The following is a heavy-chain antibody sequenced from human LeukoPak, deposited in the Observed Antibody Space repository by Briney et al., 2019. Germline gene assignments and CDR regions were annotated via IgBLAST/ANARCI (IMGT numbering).Heavy chain of an antibody. J-gene: IGHJ6*03. D-gene: IGHD3-3*01. CDR2: IIPIFGTA. V-gene: IGHV1-69*13. CDR1: GDTFNNYA. Sequence: GASVKVSCKSSGDTFNNYAIGWVRQAPGQGLEWMGGIIPIFGTANYAQKFQGRVTITADESTSTAYMELSSLRSEDTAVYYCARGARGVFGVVDYYYYYMDVWGKGTTVTVSS. CDR3: ARGARGVFGVVDYYYYYMDV.